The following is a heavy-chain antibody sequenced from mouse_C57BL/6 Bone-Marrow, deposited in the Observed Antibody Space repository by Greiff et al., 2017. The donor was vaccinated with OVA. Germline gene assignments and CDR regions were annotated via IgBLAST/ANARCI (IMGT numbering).Heavy chain of an antibody. CDR3: ARRGLRRDWYFDV. CDR2: ISNLAYSI. V-gene: IGHV5-15*04. J-gene: IGHJ1*03. Sequence: DVMLVESGGGLVQPGGSLKLSCAASGFTFSDYGMAWVRQAPRKGPEWVAFISNLAYSIYYADTVTGRFTISRENAKNTLYLEMSSLRSEDTAMYYCARRGLRRDWYFDVWGTGTTVTVSS. D-gene: IGHD2-4*01. CDR1: GFTFSDYG.